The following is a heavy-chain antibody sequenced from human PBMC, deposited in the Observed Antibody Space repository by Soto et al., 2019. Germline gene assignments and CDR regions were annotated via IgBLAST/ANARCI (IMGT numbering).Heavy chain of an antibody. J-gene: IGHJ1*01. D-gene: IGHD4-17*01. Sequence: SETLSLTCTVSGGSISSGDYYWSWIRQLPGKGLEWIGYIYYSGTTFHNPSLKSRVSISVDTSKNLFSLKLSSMTAADTAVYYCARTSGDYGLSKYFQHWGQGTLVTVS. CDR2: IYYSGTT. CDR1: GGSISSGDYY. CDR3: ARTSGDYGLSKYFQH. V-gene: IGHV4-31*03.